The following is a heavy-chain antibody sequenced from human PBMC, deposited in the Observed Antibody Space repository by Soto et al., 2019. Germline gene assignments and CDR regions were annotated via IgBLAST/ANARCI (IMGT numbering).Heavy chain of an antibody. CDR3: ATQGFYRMGV. Sequence: QVQLQESGPGLVQPSGTLSLTCAVSGDSVTGDEWWSWVRQPPGKGLEWIGEIHHSGATNYHPSLKSRVTISIDKSKNQFALKLNSVTDADTAMFYCATQGFYRMGVWGRGTTVTVSS. CDR1: GDSVTGDEW. J-gene: IGHJ6*02. V-gene: IGHV4-4*02. CDR2: IHHSGAT.